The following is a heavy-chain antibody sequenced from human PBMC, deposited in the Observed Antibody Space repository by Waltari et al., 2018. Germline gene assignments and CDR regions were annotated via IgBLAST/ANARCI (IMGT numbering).Heavy chain of an antibody. CDR3: TPPPYYYYYGMDV. J-gene: IGHJ6*02. Sequence: EVQLVESGGGLVNPGGSLRLSCAASGFSFSNAWMNWVRQAPGKGLEWVGRIKTRADGGTADYAAPVRGRVTISRDDSQNTLYLQMNSLKTEDTAVYYCTPPPYYYYYGMDVWGQGTTVTVSS. V-gene: IGHV3-15*07. CDR1: GFSFSNAW. CDR2: IKTRADGGTA.